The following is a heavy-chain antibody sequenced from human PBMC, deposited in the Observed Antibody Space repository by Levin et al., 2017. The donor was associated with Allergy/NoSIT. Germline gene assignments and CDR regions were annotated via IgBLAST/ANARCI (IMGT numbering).Heavy chain of an antibody. CDR3: ARNRIVVAGGNDYYYGMDV. J-gene: IGHJ6*02. Sequence: SETLSLTCTVSGGSVSSGTYYWSWIRQPPGKGLEWIGYINYRGSTKYNPSLKSRVTISVDTSKNEFSLKLSSVTAADTAVYYCARNRIVVAGGNDYYYGMDVWGQGTTVSVSS. D-gene: IGHD6-19*01. V-gene: IGHV4-61*01. CDR2: INYRGST. CDR1: GGSVSSGTYY.